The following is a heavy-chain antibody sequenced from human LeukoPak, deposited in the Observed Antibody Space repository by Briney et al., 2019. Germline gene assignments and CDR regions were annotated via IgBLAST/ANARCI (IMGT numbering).Heavy chain of an antibody. V-gene: IGHV4-59*01. D-gene: IGHD3-10*01. Sequence: SEILPLTCSVSGDSISSYYWTWVRQSPGKGLEWIGYIYSSGSINYNPSLKSRVTISMYTSKNQFSLKLSSVTAADTAVYYCARDRGGYYYDYWGQGTLVTVSS. J-gene: IGHJ4*02. CDR1: GDSISSYY. CDR2: IYSSGSI. CDR3: ARDRGGYYYDY.